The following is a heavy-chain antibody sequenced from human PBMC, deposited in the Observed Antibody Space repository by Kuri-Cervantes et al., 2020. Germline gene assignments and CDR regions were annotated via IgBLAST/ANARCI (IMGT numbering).Heavy chain of an antibody. CDR1: GFTFSTYW. J-gene: IGHJ4*02. V-gene: IGHV3-74*01. CDR2: IKSDGSST. CDR3: ARTIMGATFDY. D-gene: IGHD1-26*01. Sequence: GESLKISCAASGFTFSTYWMHWVRQAPGKGLVWVSRIKSDGSSTSYADSVKGRFTISRDNAKNSLYLQMNSLRAEDTAVYFCARTIMGATFDYWGQGTLVTVSS.